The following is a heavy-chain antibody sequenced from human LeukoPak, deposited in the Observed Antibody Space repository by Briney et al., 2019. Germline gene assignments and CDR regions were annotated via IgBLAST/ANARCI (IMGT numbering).Heavy chain of an antibody. D-gene: IGHD6-19*01. J-gene: IGHJ4*02. CDR3: AADIAVAGTGY. V-gene: IGHV1-58*01. Sequence: SVKVSCKASGFTFTSSAVQWVRQARGQRLEWIGWIDVGSGNTNYAQKFQERVTITRDMSTSTAYMELSSLRSEDTAVYYCAADIAVAGTGYWGQGTLVTVSS. CDR2: IDVGSGNT. CDR1: GFTFTSSA.